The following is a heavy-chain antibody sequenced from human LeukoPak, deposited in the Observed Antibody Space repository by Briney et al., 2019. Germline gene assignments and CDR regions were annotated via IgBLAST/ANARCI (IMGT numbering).Heavy chain of an antibody. CDR2: IYHSGST. D-gene: IGHD2-2*01. Sequence: PSETLSLTCTVSGYSISSGYYWGWIRQPPGKGLEWIGNIYHSGSTYYNRSLKSRVTISVDTSKNQFSLKLSSVTAADTAVYYCALVVPAAIMRTDAFDIWGQGTMVTVSS. V-gene: IGHV4-38-2*02. J-gene: IGHJ3*02. CDR3: ALVVPAAIMRTDAFDI. CDR1: GYSISSGYY.